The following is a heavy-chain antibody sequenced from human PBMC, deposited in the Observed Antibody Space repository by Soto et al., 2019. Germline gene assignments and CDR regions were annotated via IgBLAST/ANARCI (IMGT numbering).Heavy chain of an antibody. Sequence: QVHLVQSGAEVKKPGDSVKVSSQGSGYAFTTYGITWVRQAPGQGLEWMGWISAHNGNTNYAQKLQGRVTVTRDTSTSTAYMELRSLRYDDTAVYYCARGRYGDYWGQGALVTVSS. CDR2: ISAHNGNT. V-gene: IGHV1-18*01. D-gene: IGHD1-1*01. J-gene: IGHJ4*02. CDR1: GYAFTTYG. CDR3: ARGRYGDY.